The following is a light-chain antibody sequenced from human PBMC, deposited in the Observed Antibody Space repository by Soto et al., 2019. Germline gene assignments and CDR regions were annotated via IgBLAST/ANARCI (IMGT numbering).Light chain of an antibody. V-gene: IGKV1-5*03. CDR1: QSISSW. CDR3: QQTYITSIT. J-gene: IGKJ5*01. CDR2: KAS. Sequence: DIQMTQSPSTLSASVGDRVTITCRASQSISSWLAWYQQKPGKAPKLLIYKASSLQSGVPSRFSGSGSGTDFTLTISSLQPEDFATYFCQQTYITSITFGQGTRLEIK.